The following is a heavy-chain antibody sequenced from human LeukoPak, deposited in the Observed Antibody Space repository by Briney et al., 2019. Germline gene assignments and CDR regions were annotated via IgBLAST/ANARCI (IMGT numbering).Heavy chain of an antibody. CDR1: GFTVTNNY. J-gene: IGHJ4*02. D-gene: IGHD3-22*01. CDR3: ARVLGYDSSGYYRGYFDY. CDR2: IYSAGTT. Sequence: GGSLRLSCAASGFTVTNNYMSWVRQAPGKGLEWVSVIYSAGTTYYADSVKGRFTISRQNPENTLFLQMNSLRPEDTAVYYCARVLGYDSSGYYRGYFDYWGQGSLVTVSS. V-gene: IGHV3-53*04.